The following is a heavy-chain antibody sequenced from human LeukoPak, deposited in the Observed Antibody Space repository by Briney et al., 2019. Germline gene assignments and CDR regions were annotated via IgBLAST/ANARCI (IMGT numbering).Heavy chain of an antibody. V-gene: IGHV4-34*01. Sequence: SETLSLTCAVYGGSSSGYYWSWIRQPPGKGLEWIGEINHSGSTNYNPSLKSRVTISVDTSKNQFSLKLSSVTAADTAVYYCARFSSSSLVGCFDYWGQGTLVTVSS. CDR3: ARFSSSSLVGCFDY. J-gene: IGHJ4*02. D-gene: IGHD6-6*01. CDR1: GGSSSGYY. CDR2: INHSGST.